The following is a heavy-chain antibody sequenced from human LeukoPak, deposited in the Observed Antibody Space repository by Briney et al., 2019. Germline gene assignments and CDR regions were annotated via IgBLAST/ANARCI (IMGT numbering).Heavy chain of an antibody. V-gene: IGHV1-46*01. D-gene: IGHD3-22*01. J-gene: IGHJ6*02. Sequence: ASVKVSCKASGYTFTSYYMHWVRQAPGQGLEWMGIINPSGGSTSYAQKFQGRVTMTRDTSTSTVYMEPSSLRSEDTAVYYCARDEEERYYYDSSGGYYYYGMDVWGQGTTVTVSS. CDR1: GYTFTSYY. CDR2: INPSGGST. CDR3: ARDEEERYYYDSSGGYYYYGMDV.